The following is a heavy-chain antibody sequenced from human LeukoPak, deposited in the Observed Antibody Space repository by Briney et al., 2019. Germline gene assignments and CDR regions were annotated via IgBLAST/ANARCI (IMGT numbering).Heavy chain of an antibody. V-gene: IGHV3-21*01. Sequence: GGSLRLSCAASGFTFSSYSMNWVRQAPGKGLEWVSSISSSSSYIYYADSVKGRFTISRDNAKNSLYLQMNSLRAEDTAVYYCARGDLCSGDSCYPDAIDYWGQGTLVTVSS. CDR3: ARGDLCSGDSCYPDAIDY. D-gene: IGHD2-15*01. CDR2: ISSSSSYI. J-gene: IGHJ4*02. CDR1: GFTFSSYS.